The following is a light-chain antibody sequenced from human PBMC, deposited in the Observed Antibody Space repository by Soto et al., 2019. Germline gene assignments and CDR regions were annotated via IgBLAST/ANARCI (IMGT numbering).Light chain of an antibody. CDR2: DVT. V-gene: IGLV2-14*03. J-gene: IGLJ1*01. CDR1: SSDVGSYNY. Sequence: QSALAQPASVAGSPGQSITIFCTGTSSDVGSYNYVSWYQQHPGRAPKLMIYDVTNRPSGVSNRFSGSKSGSTASLTISGLQAEDEADYFFTSYTTTSTYVFGTGTKLTVL. CDR3: TSYTTTSTYV.